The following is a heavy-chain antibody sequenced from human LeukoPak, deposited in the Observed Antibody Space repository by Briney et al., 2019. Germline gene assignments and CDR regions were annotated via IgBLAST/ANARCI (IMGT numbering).Heavy chain of an antibody. CDR1: GYTFTSYD. Sequence: ASVKVSCKASGYTFTSYDINWVRQAPGQGPEWMGWMNPNSGNTGYAQKFQGRVTMTRNTSISTAYMELSSLRSEDTAVYYCARGFRRYDILTGRGGYYFDYWGQGTLVTVSS. CDR3: ARGFRRYDILTGRGGYYFDY. J-gene: IGHJ4*02. D-gene: IGHD3-9*01. CDR2: MNPNSGNT. V-gene: IGHV1-8*01.